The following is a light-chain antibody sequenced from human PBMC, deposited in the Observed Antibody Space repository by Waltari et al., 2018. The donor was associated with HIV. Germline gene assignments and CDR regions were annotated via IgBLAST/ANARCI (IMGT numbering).Light chain of an antibody. V-gene: IGLV3-21*04. Sequence: YVLTQPPSVSVAPGRTATISCGGTRIATKSVHWYQQKLGQAPLLVIFYDSDRPSGIPERFSGSNSGSAATLTINRVEAGDEADYFCQVWDETRNHVVFGGGTKLIAL. CDR3: QVWDETRNHVV. CDR2: YDS. CDR1: RIATKS. J-gene: IGLJ3*02.